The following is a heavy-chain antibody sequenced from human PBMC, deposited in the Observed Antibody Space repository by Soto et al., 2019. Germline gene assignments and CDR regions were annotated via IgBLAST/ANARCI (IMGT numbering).Heavy chain of an antibody. J-gene: IGHJ4*02. D-gene: IGHD3-3*01. Sequence: SQTLSLTCAISGDSVSSNSAAWNWIRQSPSRGLEWLGRTYYRSKWYNDYAVSVKSRITINPDTSKNQFSLQLNSVTPEDTAVYYCARVPGNFWSGYYKGFDYWGQGTLVTVS. V-gene: IGHV6-1*01. CDR2: TYYRSKWYN. CDR3: ARVPGNFWSGYYKGFDY. CDR1: GDSVSSNSAA.